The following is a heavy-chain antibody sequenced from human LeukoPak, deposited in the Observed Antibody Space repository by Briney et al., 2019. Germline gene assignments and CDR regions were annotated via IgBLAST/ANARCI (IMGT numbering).Heavy chain of an antibody. CDR1: GGSISSYY. D-gene: IGHD6-19*01. CDR2: IYYSGNT. Sequence: SETLSLTCTASGGSISSYYWSWIRQPPGKGLEWIGYIYYSGNTNYNPSLKSRVTISVDTSKNQFSLKLSSVTAADTAVYYCAANPYPGIAVAGTGDYWGQGTLVTVSS. V-gene: IGHV4-59*01. J-gene: IGHJ4*02. CDR3: AANPYPGIAVAGTGDY.